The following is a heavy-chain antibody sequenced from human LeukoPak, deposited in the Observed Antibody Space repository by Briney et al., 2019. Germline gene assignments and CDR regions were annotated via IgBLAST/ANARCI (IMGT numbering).Heavy chain of an antibody. D-gene: IGHD2-21*01. CDR2: ITTSGST. CDR1: GFTSINAW. Sequence: TGGSLRLSCAASGFTSINAWMSWVRHAPGKGLEWVSGITTSGSTYYADSVKGRFTISRENSNNTLYLHMDSLRAEDTAVYYCAKAPVWNYYYGLDVWGQGTTVTVSS. J-gene: IGHJ6*02. V-gene: IGHV3-53*01. CDR3: AKAPVWNYYYGLDV.